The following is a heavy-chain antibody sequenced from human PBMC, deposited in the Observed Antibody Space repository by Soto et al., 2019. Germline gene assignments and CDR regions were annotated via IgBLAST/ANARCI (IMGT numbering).Heavy chain of an antibody. V-gene: IGHV4-31*03. CDR2: IYYSGST. CDR3: ARDGNSYGYSY. CDR1: GGSISSGGYH. J-gene: IGHJ4*02. D-gene: IGHD5-18*01. Sequence: SETLSLTCTVSGGSISSGGYHWSWIRQHPGKGLEWIGYIYYSGSTYYNPSLKSRVTISVDTSKNQFSLKLSSVTAADTAVYYCARDGNSYGYSYWGQGTLVTVSS.